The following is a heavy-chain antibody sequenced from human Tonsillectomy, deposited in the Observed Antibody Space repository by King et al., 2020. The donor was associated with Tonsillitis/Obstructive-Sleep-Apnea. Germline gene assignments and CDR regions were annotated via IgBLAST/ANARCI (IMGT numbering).Heavy chain of an antibody. Sequence: QLVQSGGGVVQPGGSLRLSCAASGFTFDDYAMHWVRQAPGKGLEWVSLISGDGGSTYYADSVKGRFTISRDNSKNSLYLQMNSLRTEDTALYYCAKDILQGTGQLVENFDYWGQGTLVTVSS. J-gene: IGHJ4*02. D-gene: IGHD6-13*01. V-gene: IGHV3-43*02. CDR2: ISGDGGST. CDR1: GFTFDDYA. CDR3: AKDILQGTGQLVENFDY.